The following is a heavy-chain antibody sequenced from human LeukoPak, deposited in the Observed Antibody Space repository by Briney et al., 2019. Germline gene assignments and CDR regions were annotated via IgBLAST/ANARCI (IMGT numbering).Heavy chain of an antibody. CDR1: GYTFTGYY. J-gene: IGHJ5*02. CDR2: INPNSGGT. D-gene: IGHD3-22*01. V-gene: IGHV1-2*06. Sequence: GASVKVSCKASGYTFTGYYMHWVRQAPGQGLEWMGRINPNSGGTNYAQKFQGRVTMTRDTSISTAYVELSRLRSDDTAVYYCARAHNYYDSSGYYEPWGQGTLVTVSS. CDR3: ARAHNYYDSSGYYEP.